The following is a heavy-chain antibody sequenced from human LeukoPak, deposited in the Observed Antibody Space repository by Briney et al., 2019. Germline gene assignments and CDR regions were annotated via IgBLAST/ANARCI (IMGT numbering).Heavy chain of an antibody. CDR3: AREREGPYGYLDY. D-gene: IGHD4-17*01. J-gene: IGHJ4*02. V-gene: IGHV4-39*02. CDR2: IYYSGST. Sequence: GSLRLSCAASGFTFSNYAMSWIRQAPGKGLEWIGSIYYSGSTYYNPSLKSRVTISVDTSKNHFSLKLSSVTAADTAVYYCAREREGPYGYLDYWGQGTLVTVSS. CDR1: GFTFSNYA.